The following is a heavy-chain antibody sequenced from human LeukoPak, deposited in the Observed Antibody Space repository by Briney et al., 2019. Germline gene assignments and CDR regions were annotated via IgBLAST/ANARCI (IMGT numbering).Heavy chain of an antibody. CDR1: GYSISSASY. CDR3: ERPISSQGYFGVVID. Sequence: SETLSLTCAVSGYSISSASYWGWIRQPPGKGLEWIGNIYHSGSPYYNPSLKSRVTISVDTSKNQFSLKLSSVTAADTAVYYCERPISSQGYFGVVIDWGQGTLVTVSS. J-gene: IGHJ4*02. CDR2: IYHSGSP. V-gene: IGHV4-38-2*01. D-gene: IGHD3-3*01.